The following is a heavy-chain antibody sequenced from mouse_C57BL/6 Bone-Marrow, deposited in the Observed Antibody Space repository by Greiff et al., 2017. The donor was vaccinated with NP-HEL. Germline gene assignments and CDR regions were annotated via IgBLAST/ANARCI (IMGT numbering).Heavy chain of an antibody. Sequence: VQLQQSGAELARPGASVKLSCTASGFNIKDDYMHWVKQRPEQGLEWIGWIDPENGDTEYASKFQGKATITADTSSNTAYLQLSSLTSEDTAVYYCTHGYYAYWYFDVWGTGTTVTVSS. J-gene: IGHJ1*03. CDR1: GFNIKDDY. V-gene: IGHV14-4*01. CDR3: THGYYAYWYFDV. D-gene: IGHD2-3*01. CDR2: IDPENGDT.